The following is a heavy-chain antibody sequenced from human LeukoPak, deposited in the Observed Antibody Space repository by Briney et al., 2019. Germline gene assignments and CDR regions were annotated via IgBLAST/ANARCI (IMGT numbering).Heavy chain of an antibody. CDR3: ARDFSSSSTVYYYYYMDV. D-gene: IGHD6-6*01. Sequence: SETLSLTCTVSGGSISSSSYYWGWIRQPPGKGLEWIGSIYYSGSTYYNPSLKSRVTISVDTSKNQFSLKLSSVTAADTAIYYCARDFSSSSTVYYYYYMDVWGKGTTVTVSS. CDR2: IYYSGST. J-gene: IGHJ6*03. CDR1: GGSISSSSYY. V-gene: IGHV4-39*07.